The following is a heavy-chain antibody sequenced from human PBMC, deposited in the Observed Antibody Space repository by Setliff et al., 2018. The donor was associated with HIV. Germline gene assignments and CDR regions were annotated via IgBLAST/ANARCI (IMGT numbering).Heavy chain of an antibody. J-gene: IGHJ3*02. V-gene: IGHV4-59*01. CDR3: ARTFNSGYLSYAFDI. CDR1: GGSISSYY. Sequence: AETLSLTCTVSGGSISSYYWSWIRQPPGKGLEWIGYIYYSGSTNYNPSLKSRVTISVDTSKNQFSLKLSSVTAADTAVYYCARTFNSGYLSYAFDIWGQGTMVTVSS. CDR2: IYYSGST. D-gene: IGHD3-22*01.